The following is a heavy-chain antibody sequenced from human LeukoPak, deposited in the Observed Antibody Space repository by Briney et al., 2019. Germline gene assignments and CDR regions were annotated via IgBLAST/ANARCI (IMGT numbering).Heavy chain of an antibody. J-gene: IGHJ4*02. V-gene: IGHV3-21*01. D-gene: IGHD4-17*01. Sequence: GGSLRLSCAASGFTFSSYSMNWVRQAPGKGLEWVSSISSSSSYIYYADSVKGRFTISRDNAKNSLYLQMNSLRAEDTAVYYCASPFYGDYGIDYWGQGTLVTVSS. CDR3: ASPFYGDYGIDY. CDR1: GFTFSSYS. CDR2: ISSSSSYI.